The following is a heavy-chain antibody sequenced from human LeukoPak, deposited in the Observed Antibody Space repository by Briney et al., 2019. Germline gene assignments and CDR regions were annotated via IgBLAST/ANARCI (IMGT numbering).Heavy chain of an antibody. V-gene: IGHV3-7*04. CDR1: GFTFSNHW. Sequence: PGGSLRLSCAASGFTFSNHWISWVRQAPGKGLEWVANIKQDGSEKNYVDSVKGRFTISRDSAKSSLYLQMNSLRAEDTAVYFCARGGLRYFALWGQGTLVTVSS. J-gene: IGHJ5*02. D-gene: IGHD3-16*01. CDR2: IKQDGSEK. CDR3: ARGGLRYFAL.